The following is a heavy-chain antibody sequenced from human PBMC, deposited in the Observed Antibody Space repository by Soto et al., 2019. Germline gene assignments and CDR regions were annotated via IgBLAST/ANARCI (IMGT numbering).Heavy chain of an antibody. CDR2: INSGGGS. CDR1: GFTFSRCA. D-gene: IGHD5-18*01. J-gene: IGHJ1*01. Sequence: PGGALRLSCAASGFTFSRCAMSWARHTPGKGPEWVSAINSGGGSSYADSVKGRFTISRDNSKNTLYLQMNSLRAEDTAVYYCVRGPFAANGYHNDQWCQGTLVTVSA. CDR3: VRGPFAANGYHNDQ. V-gene: IGHV3-23*01.